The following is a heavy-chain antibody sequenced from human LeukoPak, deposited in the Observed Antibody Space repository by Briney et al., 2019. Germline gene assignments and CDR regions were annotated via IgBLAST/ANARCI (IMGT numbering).Heavy chain of an antibody. CDR2: INAGNGNT. CDR1: GYTFTSYA. J-gene: IGHJ5*02. V-gene: IGHV1-3*01. D-gene: IGHD3-10*01. CDR3: ARDLGYYGSGSYLNWFDP. Sequence: ASVKVSCKASGYTFTSYAIHWVRQAPGQRLEWMGWINAGNGNTKYSQEFQGRVTITRDTSASTAYMELSRLRSDDTAVYYCARDLGYYGSGSYLNWFDPWGQGTLVTVSS.